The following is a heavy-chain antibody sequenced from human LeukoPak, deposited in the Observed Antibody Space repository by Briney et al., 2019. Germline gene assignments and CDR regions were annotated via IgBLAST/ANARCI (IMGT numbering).Heavy chain of an antibody. J-gene: IGHJ4*02. Sequence: SETLSLTCSVSGGSISSSSYYWGWIRQPPGKGLEWIGSIYYSGSTYYNPSLKSRVTISVDKSKNQFSLKLSSVTAADTAVYYCARVTTTLGGFDYWGQGTLVTVSS. CDR3: ARVTTTLGGFDY. CDR1: GGSISSSSYY. D-gene: IGHD1-26*01. V-gene: IGHV4-39*07. CDR2: IYYSGST.